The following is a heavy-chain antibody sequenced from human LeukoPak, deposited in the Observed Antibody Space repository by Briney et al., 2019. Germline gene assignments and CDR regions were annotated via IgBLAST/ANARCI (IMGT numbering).Heavy chain of an antibody. CDR3: ARDGTTTDDY. D-gene: IGHD1-26*01. CDR1: GYTFSNFG. CDR2: ISGNNDHP. V-gene: IGHV1-18*01. J-gene: IGHJ4*02. Sequence: ASVKVSCKASGYTFSNFGINWVRQAPGQGLEWMGWISGNNDHPNYGQKFQGTFTMTTDSSTSTGYMELRSLRSDDTAVYYCARDGTTTDDYWGQGTLVTVSS.